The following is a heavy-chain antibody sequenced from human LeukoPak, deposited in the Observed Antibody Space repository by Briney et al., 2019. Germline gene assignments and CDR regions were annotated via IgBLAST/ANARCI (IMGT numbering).Heavy chain of an antibody. V-gene: IGHV4-4*02. CDR3: AREVTSGYNWFDP. CDR1: RGSIMSTHW. J-gene: IGHJ5*02. CDR2: ICNSGST. Sequence: AESLSLTCTLSRGSIMSTHWWCWVRQPPGEGLEWIGVICNSGSTNYNPSLKSRVTISVDTSKNQFYLKLSSVTAADTAVYYCAREVTSGYNWFDPWGQGTLVTVSS. D-gene: IGHD1-26*01.